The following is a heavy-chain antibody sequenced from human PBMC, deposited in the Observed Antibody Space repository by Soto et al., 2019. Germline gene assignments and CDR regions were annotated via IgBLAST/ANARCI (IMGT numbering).Heavy chain of an antibody. D-gene: IGHD3-22*01. CDR2: IRSKAYGGTT. V-gene: IGHV3-49*04. CDR3: TIPPEYYYDSSGLG. CDR1: GFTFGDYA. J-gene: IGHJ4*02. Sequence: SLRLSCTASGFTFGDYAMSWVRQAPGKGLEWVGFIRSKAYGGTTEYAASVKGRFTISRDDSKSIAYLQMNSLKTEDTAVYYCTIPPEYYYDSSGLGWGQGTLVTVSS.